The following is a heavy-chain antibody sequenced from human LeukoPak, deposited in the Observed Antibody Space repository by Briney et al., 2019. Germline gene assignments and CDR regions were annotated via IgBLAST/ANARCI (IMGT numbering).Heavy chain of an antibody. CDR2: INPNSGGT. CDR1: GYTFTGYY. CDR3: ARELDTAMVTGY. Sequence: ASVTVSCKASGYTFTGYYMHWVRPAPGQGLEWMGWINPNSGGTNYAQKFQGRVTMTRDTSISTAYMELSRLRSDDTAVYYCARELDTAMVTGYWGQGTLVTVSS. J-gene: IGHJ4*02. V-gene: IGHV1-2*02. D-gene: IGHD5-18*01.